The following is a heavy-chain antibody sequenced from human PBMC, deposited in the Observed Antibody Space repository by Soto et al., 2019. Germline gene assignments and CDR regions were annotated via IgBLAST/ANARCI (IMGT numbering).Heavy chain of an antibody. CDR3: ASYSNPVFSFDY. D-gene: IGHD4-4*01. CDR1: GYTFTGYY. V-gene: IGHV1-2*02. Sequence: ASVKVSCQASGYTFTGYYMHWVRQAPGQGLEWMGWINPNSDGTNYAQKFQGRVTMTRDTSIITAYMELSRLRSDDTAVYYCASYSNPVFSFDYWGQGTLVTVSS. CDR2: INPNSDGT. J-gene: IGHJ4*02.